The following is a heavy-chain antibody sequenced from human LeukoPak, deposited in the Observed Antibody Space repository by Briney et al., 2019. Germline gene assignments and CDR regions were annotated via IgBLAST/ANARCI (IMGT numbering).Heavy chain of an antibody. J-gene: IGHJ3*02. CDR1: GCSISSGGYY. D-gene: IGHD1-26*01. Sequence: SQTLSLTCTVSGCSISSGGYYWSWIRQHPGKGLEWIGYIYYSGSTYYNPSIKSRVTISVDTSKKQFFLKLSSVTAADTAGYYCASGSYLRHASFDIWGQGTMVTVSS. V-gene: IGHV4-31*03. CDR3: ASGSYLRHASFDI. CDR2: IYYSGST.